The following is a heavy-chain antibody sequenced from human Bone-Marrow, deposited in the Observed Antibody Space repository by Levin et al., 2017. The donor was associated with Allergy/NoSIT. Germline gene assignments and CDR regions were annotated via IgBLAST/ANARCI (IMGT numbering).Heavy chain of an antibody. CDR1: GFTFNDYT. D-gene: IGHD6-19*01. CDR2: ISWDASTT. CDR3: AKDLSPRIAVTGNIEY. V-gene: IGHV3-43*01. Sequence: ETLSLTCAASGFTFNDYTMHWVRQAPQRGLEWVSLISWDASTTYYADSVRGRFTISRDNSKNALYLQMNSLTTKDTALYYCAKDLSPRIAVTGNIEYWGQGTLVTVSS. J-gene: IGHJ4*02.